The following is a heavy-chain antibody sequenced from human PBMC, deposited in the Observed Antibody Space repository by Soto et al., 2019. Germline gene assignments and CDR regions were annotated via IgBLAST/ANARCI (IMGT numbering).Heavy chain of an antibody. J-gene: IGHJ3*02. CDR3: ARGPRLIAGDAFDI. CDR2: ISYDGSNK. CDR1: GFTFSSYA. D-gene: IGHD6-13*01. Sequence: SLRLSCAASGFTFSSYAMHWVRQAPGKGLEWVAVISYDGSNKYYADSVKGRFTISRDNSKNTLYLQMNSLRAEDTAVYYCARGPRLIAGDAFDIWGQGTMVTVSS. V-gene: IGHV3-30-3*01.